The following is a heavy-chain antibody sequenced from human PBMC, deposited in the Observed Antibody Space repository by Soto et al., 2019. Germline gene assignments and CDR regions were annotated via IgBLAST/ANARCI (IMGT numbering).Heavy chain of an antibody. CDR2: INPDSGVT. V-gene: IGHV1-2*02. Sequence: QVQLVQSGAEVKKPGASVKVSCKASGYTFTSYYMHWVRQAPGQGLEWMGWINPDSGVTYYPHKFQDRVTMTRDTSIRTAYMELSRLTSYDTALYYCARDRGGMDFWGQGTTVIVSS. D-gene: IGHD2-15*01. CDR1: GYTFTSYY. J-gene: IGHJ6*02. CDR3: ARDRGGMDF.